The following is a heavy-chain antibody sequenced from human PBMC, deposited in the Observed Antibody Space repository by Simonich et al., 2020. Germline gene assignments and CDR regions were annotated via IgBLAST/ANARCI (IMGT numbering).Heavy chain of an antibody. V-gene: IGHV3-7*01. D-gene: IGHD6-6*01. CDR2: IKQDGSEK. CDR3: AREGIAARDAFDI. J-gene: IGHJ3*02. Sequence: EVQLVESGGGLVQPGGSLRLSCAASGFTFSSYWMSWVRQAPGRGVEGVANIKQDGSEKYYVDSVKGRFTISRENAKNSLYLQMNSLRAEDTAVYYCAREGIAARDAFDIWGQGTMVTVSS. CDR1: GFTFSSYW.